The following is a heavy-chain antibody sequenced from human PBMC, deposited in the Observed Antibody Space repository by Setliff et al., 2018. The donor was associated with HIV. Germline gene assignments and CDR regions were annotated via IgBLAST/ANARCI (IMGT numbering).Heavy chain of an antibody. V-gene: IGHV4-61*09. CDR3: ARDDSGYYYDY. CDR2: IYTSGNT. CDR1: GASISSDNYY. J-gene: IGHJ4*02. D-gene: IGHD3-22*01. Sequence: SETLSLTCTVSGASISSDNYYWSWIRQPAGKRLEWIGHIYTSGNTNYNPSLKSRITISVDTSKNQLSLSLSSVTAADTAVYYCARDDSGYYYDYWGQGKLVTVSS.